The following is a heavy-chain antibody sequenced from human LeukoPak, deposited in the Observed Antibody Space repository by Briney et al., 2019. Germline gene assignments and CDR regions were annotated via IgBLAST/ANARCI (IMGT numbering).Heavy chain of an antibody. CDR1: GFAFSSYG. CDR3: AKEMERFSSSPIDY. Sequence: GGSLRLSCAASGFAFSSYGMSWVRQAPGKGLEWVSTFSGSGGSTYYADSVKGRFTISRDNSKNTLYLQMNSLRAEDTAIYYCAKEMERFSSSPIDYWGQGTLVTVSS. V-gene: IGHV3-23*01. J-gene: IGHJ4*02. D-gene: IGHD6-13*01. CDR2: FSGSGGST.